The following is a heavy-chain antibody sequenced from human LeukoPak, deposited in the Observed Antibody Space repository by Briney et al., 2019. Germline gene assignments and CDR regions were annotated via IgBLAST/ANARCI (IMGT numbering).Heavy chain of an antibody. CDR1: GFTFSGSA. V-gene: IGHV3-73*01. J-gene: IGHJ4*02. CDR2: IRSKANSYAT. CDR3: TRVVPAAILGNDY. D-gene: IGHD2-2*01. Sequence: GRSLRLSCAASGFTFSGSAMHWVRQASGKGLEWVGRIRSKANSYATAYAASVKGRFTISRDDSKNTAYLQMNSLKTEDTAVYYCTRVVPAAILGNDYWGQGTLVTVSS.